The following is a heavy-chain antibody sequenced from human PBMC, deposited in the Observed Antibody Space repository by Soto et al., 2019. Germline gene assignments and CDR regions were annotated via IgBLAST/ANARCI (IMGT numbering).Heavy chain of an antibody. CDR2: TYYRSKWYN. J-gene: IGHJ3*02. Sequence: KQSQTLSLTCAISGDSVSSNSAAWNWIRQSPLRGLEWLGRTYYRSKWYNDYAVSVESRIVINPDTSKNQFFLHLNYVTPEDTAVYYCARGRDSAFDIWGQGTMVTVSS. V-gene: IGHV6-1*01. CDR3: ARGRDSAFDI. CDR1: GDSVSSNSAA.